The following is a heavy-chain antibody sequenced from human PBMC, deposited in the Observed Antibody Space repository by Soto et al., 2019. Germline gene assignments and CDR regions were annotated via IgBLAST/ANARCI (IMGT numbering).Heavy chain of an antibody. J-gene: IGHJ6*02. CDR1: GYTFTDYY. Sequence: GASVKVSCKTSGYTFTDYYMEWVRQAPGQGLEWMGWTNPNNGGTNYAQKFQGRVTLTRDTSTNTVYMELSRLTSDDTAVYYCARTVLGILSYGLDVWGQGTTVTVSS. D-gene: IGHD3-3*02. CDR2: TNPNNGGT. CDR3: ARTVLGILSYGLDV. V-gene: IGHV1-2*02.